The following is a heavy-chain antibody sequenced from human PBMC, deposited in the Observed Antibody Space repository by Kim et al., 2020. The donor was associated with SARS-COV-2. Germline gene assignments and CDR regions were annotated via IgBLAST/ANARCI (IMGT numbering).Heavy chain of an antibody. CDR3: AREGRDGYNYYFDY. CDR1: GFTFSSYS. CDR2: ISSSSSYI. Sequence: GGSLRLSCAASGFTFSSYSMNWVRQAPGKGLEWVSSISSSSSYIYYADSVKGRFTISRDNAKNSLYLQMNSLRAEDTAVYYCAREGRDGYNYYFDYWGQGTLVTVSS. V-gene: IGHV3-21*01. D-gene: IGHD5-12*01. J-gene: IGHJ4*02.